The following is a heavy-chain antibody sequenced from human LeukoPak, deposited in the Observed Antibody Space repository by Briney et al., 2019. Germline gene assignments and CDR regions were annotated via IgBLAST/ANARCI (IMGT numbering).Heavy chain of an antibody. CDR1: GLTFRSYA. CDR2: ISFEGSNK. Sequence: GGSVRLHCAASGLTFRSYAMHWVRQAPGKGLEGGADISFEGSNKHSADTVQGRFTISRDNYKNTLYLQMNSLRAEDTGVYYCARDVGRERITMVRGPKRDYYGIDVWGKGTTVTVSS. D-gene: IGHD3-10*01. CDR3: ARDVGRERITMVRGPKRDYYGIDV. V-gene: IGHV3-30*04. J-gene: IGHJ6*04.